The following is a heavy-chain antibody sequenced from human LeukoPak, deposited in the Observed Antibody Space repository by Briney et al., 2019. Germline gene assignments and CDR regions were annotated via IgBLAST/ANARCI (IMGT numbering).Heavy chain of an antibody. CDR1: GFTFSDYY. V-gene: IGHV3-11*01. CDR2: ISSSGSTI. CDR3: ARVHIDYYYYYMDV. J-gene: IGHJ6*03. Sequence: GGSLRLSCAASGFTFSDYYMSWIRQAPGKGLEGVSYISSSGSTIYYADSVKGRFTISRDNAKNSLYLQMNSLRAEDTAVYYCARVHIDYYYYYMDVWGKGTTVTVSS.